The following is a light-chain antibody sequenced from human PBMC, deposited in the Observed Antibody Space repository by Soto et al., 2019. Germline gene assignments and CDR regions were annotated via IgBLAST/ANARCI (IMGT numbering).Light chain of an antibody. V-gene: IGKV1-39*01. J-gene: IGKJ1*01. CDR2: EAS. Sequence: DIQRSQSPSTLSASVGDRGTITCRASQSISSYLNWYQQKPGKAPILLIYEASNLKSGVPSRFSGSGAGTDFTLTISSLHPEDFAIYYCQQSYTTPPTFGQGTKV. CDR3: QQSYTTPPT. CDR1: QSISSY.